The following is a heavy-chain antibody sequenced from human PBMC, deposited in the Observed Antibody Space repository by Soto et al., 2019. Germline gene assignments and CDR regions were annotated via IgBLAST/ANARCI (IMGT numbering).Heavy chain of an antibody. CDR1: GFTFSSYW. CDR3: ARVGGYCSGGSCYYYYYYMDV. J-gene: IGHJ6*03. Sequence: GGSLRLSCAASGFTFSSYWMSWVRQAPGKGLEWVANIKQDGSEKYYVDSVKGRFTISRDNAKNSLYLQMNSLRAEDTAVYYCARVGGYCSGGSCYYYYYYMDVWGKGTTVTVSS. D-gene: IGHD2-15*01. CDR2: IKQDGSEK. V-gene: IGHV3-7*01.